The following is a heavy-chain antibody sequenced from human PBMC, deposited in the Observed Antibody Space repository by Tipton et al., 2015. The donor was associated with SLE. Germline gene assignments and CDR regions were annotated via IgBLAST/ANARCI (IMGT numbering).Heavy chain of an antibody. CDR2: ISASGRT. V-gene: IGHV4-61*09. J-gene: IGHJ4*02. D-gene: IGHD4-17*01. CDR1: GGSTSSDSYY. CDR3: AKDFNYDNADFN. Sequence: TLSLTCTVSGGSTSSDSYYWSWLRQPAGKVLEWLGHISASGRTNYTPSLKSRVTMSLDTSKNQFSLRLSSVTAADTAVYYCAKDFNYDNADFNWGQGKLVIVSS.